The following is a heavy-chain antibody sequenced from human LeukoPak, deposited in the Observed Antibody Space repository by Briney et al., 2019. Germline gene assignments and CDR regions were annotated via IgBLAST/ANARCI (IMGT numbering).Heavy chain of an antibody. J-gene: IGHJ4*02. CDR2: TYYSTKWYE. CDR1: GDSVSSNSAA. D-gene: IGHD3-3*01. V-gene: IGHV6-1*01. CDR3: VRDFWNATHNPFDY. Sequence: SQTLSLTCAISGDSVSSNSAAWNWIRQSASRGLEWLGRTYYSTKWYEDYAVSVQTIITINSDTSKNQFFLQLNSVTPEDTAVYYCVRDFWNATHNPFDYWGQGTLVTVSS.